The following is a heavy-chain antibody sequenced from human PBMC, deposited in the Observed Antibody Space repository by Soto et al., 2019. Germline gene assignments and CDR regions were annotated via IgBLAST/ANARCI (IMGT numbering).Heavy chain of an antibody. J-gene: IGHJ3*02. CDR2: IYFTGST. V-gene: IGHV4-59*08. Sequence: QVQLQESGPGLVKPSETLSPICTVSGGSLSSYYWSWIRQPPGKGLEWIGYIYFTGSTNCNPSLKRRVTTPVDDSRTPFSLPLGSRTPADTAAYYCAGRYRSNRYGAFEIWGQGTMATVSS. CDR3: AGRYRSNRYGAFEI. D-gene: IGHD3-16*02. CDR1: GGSLSSYY.